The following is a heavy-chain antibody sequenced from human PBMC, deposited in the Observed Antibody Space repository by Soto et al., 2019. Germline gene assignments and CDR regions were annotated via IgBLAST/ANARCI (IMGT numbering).Heavy chain of an antibody. V-gene: IGHV3-33*01. CDR1: GFTFSRYG. Sequence: GGSLRLSCVGSGFTFSRYGMHWLRQAPGEGLEWMAVIVNDGSDRDYAASVAGRFTISRDNSKNTLYLQMDNLGVDDTAMYYCARDDDYEANGLDYWGQGTLVPVSS. CDR3: ARDDDYEANGLDY. CDR2: IVNDGSDR. D-gene: IGHD4-17*01. J-gene: IGHJ4*02.